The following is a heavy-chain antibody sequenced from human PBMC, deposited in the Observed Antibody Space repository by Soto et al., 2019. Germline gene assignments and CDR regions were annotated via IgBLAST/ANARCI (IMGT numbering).Heavy chain of an antibody. D-gene: IGHD2-2*01. CDR2: IWDDGSNK. V-gene: IGHV3-33*01. J-gene: IGHJ6*02. Sequence: QVQLVESGGGVVQPGRSLRLSCAASGFTVSSYGMHWVRQAPGKGLEWVAVIWDDGSNKYYADSVKGRFTISRDNSKNTLYLQMNSLKAEDTAVYYCARTLPSDVVEPAATRRPHSNKKYYYYYGMDVWGQGTTVTVSS. CDR1: GFTVSSYG. CDR3: ARTLPSDVVEPAATRRPHSNKKYYYYYGMDV.